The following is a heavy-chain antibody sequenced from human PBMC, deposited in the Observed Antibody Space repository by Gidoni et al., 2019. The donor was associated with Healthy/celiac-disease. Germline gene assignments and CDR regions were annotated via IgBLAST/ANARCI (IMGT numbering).Heavy chain of an antibody. J-gene: IGHJ4*02. V-gene: IGHV3-33*01. D-gene: IGHD1-7*01. Sequence: QVQLADSGGGGVQPGRSLRLSCAASGFTFSSYGMHWVRQAPGKGLEWVAVICYAGSNKYYADSVKGRFTISRDNSKNTLYLQMNSLRAEDTAVYYCAREKYNWNYDYWGQGTLVTVSS. CDR1: GFTFSSYG. CDR3: AREKYNWNYDY. CDR2: ICYAGSNK.